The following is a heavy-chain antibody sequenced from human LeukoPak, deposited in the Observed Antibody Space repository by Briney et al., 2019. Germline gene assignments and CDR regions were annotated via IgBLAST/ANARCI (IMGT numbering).Heavy chain of an antibody. V-gene: IGHV4-59*01. CDR1: GGSISSYY. J-gene: IGHJ4*02. CDR2: IYYSGST. D-gene: IGHD4-11*01. Sequence: SETLSLTCTVSGGSISSYYWSWIRQPPGKGLEWIGYIYYSGSTNYNPSLKSRVTISVDTSKNQFSLKLSSVTAADTAVYYCASLNTVTTTMYYFYYWGQGTLVTVSS. CDR3: ASLNTVTTTMYYFYY.